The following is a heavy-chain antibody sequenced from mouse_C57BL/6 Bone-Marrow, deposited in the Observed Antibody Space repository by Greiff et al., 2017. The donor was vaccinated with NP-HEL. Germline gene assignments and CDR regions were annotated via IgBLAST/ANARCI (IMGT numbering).Heavy chain of an antibody. V-gene: IGHV1-19*01. CDR1: GYTFTDYY. J-gene: IGHJ1*03. CDR2: INPYNGGT. D-gene: IGHD1-1*01. CDR3: ARNYGRYFDV. Sequence: EVKLVESGPVLVKPGASVKMSCKASGYTFTDYYMNWVKQSHGKSLEWIGVINPYNGGTSYNQKFKGRATLTVDKSSSTAYMELNSLTSEDSAVYYCARNYGRYFDVWGTGTTVTVSS.